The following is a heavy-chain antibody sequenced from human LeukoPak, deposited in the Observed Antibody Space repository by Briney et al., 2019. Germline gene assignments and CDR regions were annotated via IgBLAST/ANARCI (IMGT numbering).Heavy chain of an antibody. CDR2: IYSGGST. D-gene: IGHD5-12*01. CDR1: GFTVSSNY. CDR3: AREKKGSRLRAPHPLFYYYYYYMDV. Sequence: PGGSLRLSCAASGFTVSSNYMSWVRQAPGKGLEWVSVIYSGGSTYYADSVKGRFTISRDNSKNTLYLQMNSLRAEDTAVYYCAREKKGSRLRAPHPLFYYYYYYMDVWGKGTTVTISS. J-gene: IGHJ6*03. V-gene: IGHV3-53*01.